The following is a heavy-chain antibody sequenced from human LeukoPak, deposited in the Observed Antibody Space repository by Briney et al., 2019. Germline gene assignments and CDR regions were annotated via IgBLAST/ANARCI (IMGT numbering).Heavy chain of an antibody. Sequence: KPRGSLRLSCAASGFTFSSYSMNWVRQAPGKGLEWVSSISSSSSYIYYADSVKGRFTISRDNAKNSLYLQMNSLRAEDTAVYYCARDFAATPYYFDYWGQGTLVTVSA. CDR2: ISSSSSYI. CDR3: ARDFAATPYYFDY. J-gene: IGHJ4*02. CDR1: GFTFSSYS. D-gene: IGHD6-25*01. V-gene: IGHV3-21*01.